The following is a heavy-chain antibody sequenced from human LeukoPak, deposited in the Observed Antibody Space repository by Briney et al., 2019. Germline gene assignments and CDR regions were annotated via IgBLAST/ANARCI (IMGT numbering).Heavy chain of an antibody. D-gene: IGHD6-19*01. J-gene: IGHJ4*02. CDR1: GFTFSSYS. V-gene: IGHV3-21*01. Sequence: KPGGSLRLSCAASGFTFSSYSMNWVRQAPGKGLEWVSSISSSSSYIYYADSVKGRFTISRDNAKNSLYLQMNSLKAEDTAVYYCASLTSSGWYEEAGDNLDYWGQGTLVTVSS. CDR3: ASLTSSGWYEEAGDNLDY. CDR2: ISSSSSYI.